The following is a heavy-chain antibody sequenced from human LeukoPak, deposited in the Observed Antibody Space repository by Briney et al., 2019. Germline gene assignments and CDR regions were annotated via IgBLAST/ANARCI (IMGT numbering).Heavy chain of an antibody. V-gene: IGHV1-2*02. D-gene: IGHD3-10*01. CDR2: INPNSGGT. CDR1: GYTFTGYY. J-gene: IGHJ4*02. CDR3: ARAGSITMVRGVTYYFDY. Sequence: WASVKVSCKASGYTFTGYYMHWVRQAPGQGLEWMGWINPNSGGTNYAQKFQGRVTMTRDTSISTAYMELSSLRSEDTAVYYCARAGSITMVRGVTYYFDYWGQGTLVTVSS.